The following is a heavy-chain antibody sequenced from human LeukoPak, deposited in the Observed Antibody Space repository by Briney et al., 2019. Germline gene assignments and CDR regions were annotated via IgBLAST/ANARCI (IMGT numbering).Heavy chain of an antibody. J-gene: IGHJ4*02. CDR1: GGTFSSYA. CDR3: ARDLQVGNGDC. CDR2: IIPIFGTT. Sequence: SVKVSCKASGGTFSSYATSWVRQAPGQGLEWMGGIIPIFGTTNYAQKFQGRVTVTADESTSTAYMELSSLRSEDTAVYYCARDLQVGNGDCWGQGTLVTVSS. D-gene: IGHD1-26*01. V-gene: IGHV1-69*01.